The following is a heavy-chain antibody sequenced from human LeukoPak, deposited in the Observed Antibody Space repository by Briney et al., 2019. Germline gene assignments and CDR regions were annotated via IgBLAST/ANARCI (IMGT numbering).Heavy chain of an antibody. D-gene: IGHD4-23*01. CDR2: IWYDGSNK. Sequence: GGSLRLTCAASGFTFSGFGMHWVRQAPGKGLEWVAVIWYDGSNKYYADSVKGRFTISRDNPKNTLYVQMNSLRAEDTAVYYCARGRGADYGGNSGYFDYWGQGTLVTVSS. J-gene: IGHJ4*02. CDR1: GFTFSGFG. CDR3: ARGRGADYGGNSGYFDY. V-gene: IGHV3-33*01.